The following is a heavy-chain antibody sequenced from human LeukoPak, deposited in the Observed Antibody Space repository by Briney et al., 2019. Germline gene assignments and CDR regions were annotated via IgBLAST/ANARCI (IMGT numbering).Heavy chain of an antibody. D-gene: IGHD6-13*01. CDR3: ARVYYSSSYDYWYFDL. CDR1: GFTFSDHY. J-gene: IGHJ2*01. CDR2: IYYSGST. V-gene: IGHV4-59*11. Sequence: SGGSLRLSCATSGFTFSDHYMTWIRQPPGKGLEWIGYIYYSGSTNYNPSLKSRVTISVDTSKNQFSLKLSSVTAADTAVYYCARVYYSSSYDYWYFDLWGRGTLVTVSS.